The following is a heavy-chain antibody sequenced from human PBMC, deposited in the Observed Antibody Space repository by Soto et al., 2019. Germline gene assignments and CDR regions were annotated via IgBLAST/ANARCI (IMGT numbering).Heavy chain of an antibody. D-gene: IGHD1-26*01. CDR1: GYNFNRYW. Sequence: GESLKISCKGSGYNFNRYWIGWVRQMPGKGLEWMGVIYPGDSDTRYSPSLQGQVTISADKSSSAAYLQWSSLQASDTAMYYCASPRLSGSYVDGMDVWGQGTTLTVSS. CDR2: IYPGDSDT. V-gene: IGHV5-51*01. J-gene: IGHJ6*02. CDR3: ASPRLSGSYVDGMDV.